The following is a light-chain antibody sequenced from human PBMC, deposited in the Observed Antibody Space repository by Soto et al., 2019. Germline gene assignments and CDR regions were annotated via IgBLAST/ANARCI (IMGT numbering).Light chain of an antibody. CDR3: TVWDDSLRGKL. CDR2: RNN. J-gene: IGLJ2*01. CDR1: SSNIESNF. V-gene: IGLV1-47*01. Sequence: QTVVTQPPSASGNPGQRVTISCSGSSSNIESNFVYWYQQFRGTAPRLLISRNNQRPSGVPDRFSGSKSGTSASLAISALRSEDEADYYCTVWDDSLRGKLFGGGTKLTVL.